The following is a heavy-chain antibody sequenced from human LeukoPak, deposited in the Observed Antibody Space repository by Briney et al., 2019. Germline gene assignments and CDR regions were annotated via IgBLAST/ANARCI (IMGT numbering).Heavy chain of an antibody. J-gene: IGHJ4*02. CDR1: GFTFSSYE. V-gene: IGHV3-48*03. D-gene: IGHD6-19*01. CDR3: AREIVSAVAGNFDY. Sequence: GGSLRLTCAASGFTFSSYEMNWVRQAPGKGLEWVSYISSSGSTRTYADSVKGRFTISRDNARNSLYLEMNTLRAEDTAVYYCAREIVSAVAGNFDYWGQGTLVTVSS. CDR2: ISSSGSTR.